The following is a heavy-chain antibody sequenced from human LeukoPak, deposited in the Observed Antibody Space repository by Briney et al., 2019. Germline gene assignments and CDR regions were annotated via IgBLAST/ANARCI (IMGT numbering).Heavy chain of an antibody. CDR1: GFVFSDYW. CDR2: IKKDGSEK. D-gene: IGHD3-10*01. V-gene: IGHV3-7*01. Sequence: GGSLRLSCAASGFVFSDYWMKWVRQVPGKGLEWVANIKKDGSEKYYVDSVRGRFTISRDNAKSSLYLQMNSLRVEDTAVYYCARARRFYGSGSPGGLDPWGQGTLVTVSS. CDR3: ARARRFYGSGSPGGLDP. J-gene: IGHJ5*02.